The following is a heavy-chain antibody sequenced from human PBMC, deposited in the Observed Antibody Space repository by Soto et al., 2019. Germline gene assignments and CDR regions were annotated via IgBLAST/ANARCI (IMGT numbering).Heavy chain of an antibody. CDR1: GGSFSGYY. D-gene: IGHD2-2*01. CDR3: ARGYCSSTSCYRGRNWFDP. V-gene: IGHV4-34*01. Sequence: QVQLQQWGAGLLKPSETLSLTCAVYGGSFSGYYWSWIRQPPGKGLEWIGEINHSGSTNYNPSLKSRVTISVDTSKNQFSLKLSSVTAADTAVYYCARGYCSSTSCYRGRNWFDPWGQGTLVTVSS. J-gene: IGHJ5*02. CDR2: INHSGST.